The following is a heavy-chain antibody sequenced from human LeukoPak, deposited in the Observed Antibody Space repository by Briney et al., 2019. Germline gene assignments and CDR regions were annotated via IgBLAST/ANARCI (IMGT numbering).Heavy chain of an antibody. CDR1: GFTFSSYA. Sequence: PGRSLRLSCAASGFTFSSYAMHWVRQAPGKGLEWVALISYDGSNKYYADSVKGRFTISRENAKNSLYLQMNSLRAGDTAVYYCARGAWFGELLPPDYWGQGTLVTVSS. CDR2: ISYDGSNK. CDR3: ARGAWFGELLPPDY. D-gene: IGHD3-10*01. V-gene: IGHV3-30*14. J-gene: IGHJ4*02.